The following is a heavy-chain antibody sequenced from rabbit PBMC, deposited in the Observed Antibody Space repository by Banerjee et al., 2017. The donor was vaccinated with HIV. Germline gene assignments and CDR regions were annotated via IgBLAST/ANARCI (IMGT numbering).Heavy chain of an antibody. D-gene: IGHD1-1*01. V-gene: IGHV1S45*01. CDR2: MYTSSGAT. Sequence: QEQLEESGGDLVKPGASLTLTCTASGFSFSSGYWICWVRQAPGKGLEWIACMYTSSGATAYASWAKGRFTISKTSSTTMTLQMTSLTAADTATCFCARSDRGVSRYLNFWGQGTLVTVS. CDR3: ARSDRGVSRYLNF. J-gene: IGHJ3*01. CDR1: GFSFSSGYW.